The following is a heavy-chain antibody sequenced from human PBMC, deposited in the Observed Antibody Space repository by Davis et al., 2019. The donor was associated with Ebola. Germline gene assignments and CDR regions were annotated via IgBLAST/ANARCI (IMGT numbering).Heavy chain of an antibody. V-gene: IGHV4-59*11. CDR1: GGSISTHY. Sequence: SETLSLTCTVSGGSISTHYWSWIRQPPGKGLEWIGYIYYSGSTTYNPSLRSRVTISVDTSKNQFSLKLSSVTAADTAVYYCAGGAMFGVVVRYFDLWGRGTLVTVSS. D-gene: IGHD3-3*01. CDR2: IYYSGST. J-gene: IGHJ2*01. CDR3: AGGAMFGVVVRYFDL.